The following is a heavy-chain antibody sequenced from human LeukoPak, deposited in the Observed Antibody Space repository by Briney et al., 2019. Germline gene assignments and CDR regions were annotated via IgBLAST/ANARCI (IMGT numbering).Heavy chain of an antibody. CDR2: INPKSGGT. V-gene: IGHV1-2*02. J-gene: IGHJ4*02. CDR3: ARDRRYSIAARTDFDY. D-gene: IGHD6-6*01. CDR1: GYTFTDYY. Sequence: GASVKVSCKASGYTFTDYYMHWVRQAPGQGLEWMGWINPKSGGTKYAQEFQGRVTMTTDTSTSTAYMELRSLRSDDTAVYYCARDRRYSIAARTDFDYWGQGTLVTVSS.